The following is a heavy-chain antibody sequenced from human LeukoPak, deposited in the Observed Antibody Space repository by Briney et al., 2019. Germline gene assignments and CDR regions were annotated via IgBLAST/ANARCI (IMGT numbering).Heavy chain of an antibody. CDR3: ASGPPHPELEHSYYYYMDV. Sequence: PSETLSLTCTVSGGSISSSSYYWGWIRQPPGKGLDWIGSIYYTGTTYFNPSLKSRVTISVDTSKNQFSLKLSSVTAADTAVYYCASGPPHPELEHSYYYYMDVWGKGTTVTVSS. CDR1: GGSISSSSYY. J-gene: IGHJ6*03. D-gene: IGHD1-1*01. CDR2: IYYTGTT. V-gene: IGHV4-39*01.